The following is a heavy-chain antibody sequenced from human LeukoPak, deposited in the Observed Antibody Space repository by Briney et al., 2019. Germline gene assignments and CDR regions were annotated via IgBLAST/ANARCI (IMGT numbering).Heavy chain of an antibody. V-gene: IGHV3-21*01. CDR3: ARMSGAVAGY. D-gene: IGHD6-19*01. J-gene: IGHJ4*02. CDR1: GFTFSSYS. Sequence: RGSLRLSCAASGFTFSSYSMNWVRQAPGKGLEWVSSISSSSSYIYYADSVKGRFTISRDNAKNSLYLQMNSLRAEDTAVYYCARMSGAVAGYWGQGTLVTVSS. CDR2: ISSSSSYI.